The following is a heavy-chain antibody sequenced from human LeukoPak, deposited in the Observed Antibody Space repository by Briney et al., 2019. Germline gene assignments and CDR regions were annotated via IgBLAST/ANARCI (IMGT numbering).Heavy chain of an antibody. D-gene: IGHD6-19*01. V-gene: IGHV7-4-1*02. Sequence: ASVEVSCKASGYTFTSYALNWVRQAPGQGLECMGWINTNTGNPTYAQGFTGQFVFSLDTSVSTAYLQFNSLKAEDTAVYYYARDQWPYSFDIWGQGTMVTVSS. CDR2: INTNTGNP. CDR3: ARDQWPYSFDI. CDR1: GYTFTSYA. J-gene: IGHJ3*02.